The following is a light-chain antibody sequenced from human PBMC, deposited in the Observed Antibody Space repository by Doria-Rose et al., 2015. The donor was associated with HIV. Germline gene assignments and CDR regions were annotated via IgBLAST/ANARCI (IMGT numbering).Light chain of an antibody. CDR3: QQYGTSRGT. CDR1: QRVKSSY. J-gene: IGKJ5*01. Sequence: TQSPGTLSLSPGERATLSCRASQRVKSSYLAWYQQKPGQAPRLLIYDASTRATGIPDRFSGSGSGTDLTLTTSRLEPEDVAVYYCQQYGTSRGTFGQGTRLEIK. V-gene: IGKV3-20*01. CDR2: DAS.